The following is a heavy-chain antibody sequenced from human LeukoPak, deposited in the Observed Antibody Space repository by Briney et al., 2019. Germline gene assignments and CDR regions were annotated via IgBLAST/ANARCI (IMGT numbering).Heavy chain of an antibody. CDR3: ARVSGHNGLDY. J-gene: IGHJ4*02. Sequence: KASETLSLTCTVSGGSISSSSYYWGWIRQPPGKGLEWIGSIYYSGSTYYNPSLKSRVTISVDTSKNQFSLKLSSVTAPDTAVYYCARVSGHNGLDYWGQGTLVTVSS. V-gene: IGHV4-39*07. CDR2: IYYSGST. CDR1: GGSISSSSYY. D-gene: IGHD6-19*01.